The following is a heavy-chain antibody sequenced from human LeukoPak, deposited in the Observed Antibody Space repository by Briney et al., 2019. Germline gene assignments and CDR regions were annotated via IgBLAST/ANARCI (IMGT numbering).Heavy chain of an antibody. D-gene: IGHD3-22*01. CDR2: IWYDGSNK. CDR1: GFTFSSYG. CDR3: ARDASYYDSSGYWTFDY. J-gene: IGHJ4*02. Sequence: PGRSLRLSCAASGFTFSSYGMHWVRQAPGKGLEWVAVIWYDGSNKYYADSVKGRFTISRDNSKNTLYLQMNSLRAEDTAVYYCARDASYYDSSGYWTFDYWGQGTLVTVSS. V-gene: IGHV3-33*01.